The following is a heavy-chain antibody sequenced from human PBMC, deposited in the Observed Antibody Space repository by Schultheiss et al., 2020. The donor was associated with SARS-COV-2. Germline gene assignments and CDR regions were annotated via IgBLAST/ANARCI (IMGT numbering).Heavy chain of an antibody. CDR2: ISWNSGSI. D-gene: IGHD6-13*01. CDR3: ASIAAAGTGDY. J-gene: IGHJ4*02. Sequence: GGSLRLSCAASGFTFSSYAMSWVRQAPGKGLEWVSGISWNSGSIGYADSVKGRFTISRDNAKNTLYLQMNSLRAEDTAVYYCASIAAAGTGDYWGQGTLVTVSS. V-gene: IGHV3-9*01. CDR1: GFTFSSYA.